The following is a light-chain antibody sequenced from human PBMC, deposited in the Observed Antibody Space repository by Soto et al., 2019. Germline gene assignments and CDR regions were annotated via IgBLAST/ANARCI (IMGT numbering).Light chain of an antibody. CDR2: DAS. J-gene: IGKJ3*01. CDR3: QKCDYLPI. V-gene: IGKV1-33*01. Sequence: DIQMTQSPSSLSASVGDRVTITCQASHDITSYLNWYQHKPGKAPKILIYDASILEVGVPTRFSGSRSGTDFNYYITSLKPKNVVTYNCQKCDYLPIFGASTIVDFK. CDR1: HDITSY.